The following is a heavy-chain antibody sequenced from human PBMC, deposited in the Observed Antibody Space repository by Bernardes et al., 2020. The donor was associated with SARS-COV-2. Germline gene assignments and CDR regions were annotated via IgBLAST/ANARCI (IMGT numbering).Heavy chain of an antibody. V-gene: IGHV4-39*07. J-gene: IGHJ4*02. CDR1: GTSITNASYR. D-gene: IGHD5-18*01. CDR3: VRGSRGYSYDLILDY. Sequence: SETLSLTCSVSGTSITNASYRWGWIRQPPGKGLEWIGSLSYGGNTYYTPSLRSRVSISLDTSKNQFSLKLSSVAAADTAVYYCVRGSRGYSYDLILDYWGQGTLVTVSS. CDR2: LSYGGNT.